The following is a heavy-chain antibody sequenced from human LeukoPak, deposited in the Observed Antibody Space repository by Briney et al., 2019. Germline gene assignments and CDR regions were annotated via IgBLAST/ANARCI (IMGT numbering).Heavy chain of an antibody. CDR2: ISSSSSTI. J-gene: IGHJ5*02. CDR1: GFTFSSYS. D-gene: IGHD3-9*01. CDR3: ARAAYDILTGYYITGYWFDP. V-gene: IGHV3-48*01. Sequence: GGSLRLSCAASGFTFSSYSMNWDRQAPGKGLEWVSSISSSSSTIYYADSVKGRFTISRDNAKNSLYLQMNSLRAEDTAVYYCARAAYDILTGYYITGYWFDPWGQGTLVTVSS.